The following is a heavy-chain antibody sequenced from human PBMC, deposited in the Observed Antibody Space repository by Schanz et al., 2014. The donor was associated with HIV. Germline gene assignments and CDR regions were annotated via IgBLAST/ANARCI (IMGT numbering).Heavy chain of an antibody. CDR3: ARGDGGYRYYFDY. D-gene: IGHD5-12*01. J-gene: IGHJ4*02. CDR1: GFTFSSYG. CDR2: IWYDGSNK. V-gene: IGHV3-33*01. Sequence: QVQLVESGGGVVQPGRSLRLSCAASGFTFSSYGMHWVRQAPGKGLEWVAVIWYDGSNKYYADSVKGRFTISRDNSKNTLYLQMNSLRAEDTAVYYCARGDGGYRYYFDYWGQGTLVTLSS.